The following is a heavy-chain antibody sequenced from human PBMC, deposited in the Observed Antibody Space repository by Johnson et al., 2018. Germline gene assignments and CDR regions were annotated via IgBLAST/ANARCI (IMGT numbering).Heavy chain of an antibody. Sequence: QVQLVQSGAEVKKPGSSVKVSCKASGGTFTSYAFSWVRQAPGQGLEWVGGIIPIFGTADYAQRFQGRVTITADESTSTAYMELSSLRTEDTAVYFCARAAEVGPRDAFDIWGQGTMVTVSS. V-gene: IGHV1-69*01. CDR1: GGTFTSYA. CDR2: IIPIFGTA. CDR3: ARAAEVGPRDAFDI. J-gene: IGHJ3*02. D-gene: IGHD2-15*01.